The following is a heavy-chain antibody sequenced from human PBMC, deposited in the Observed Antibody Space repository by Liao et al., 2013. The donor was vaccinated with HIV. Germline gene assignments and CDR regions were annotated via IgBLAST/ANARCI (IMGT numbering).Heavy chain of an antibody. CDR2: ITDSGGG. CDR3: ARNYLTSTTYYAKAFDS. Sequence: QVQLQQWGAGLLKPSETLSLTCAVYGGSLSGYQWNWIRQSPGKGLEWIGEITDSGGGKYNPALKSRVTMSVDTSKKQFALKVRSVTAADTAVYYCARNYLTSTTYYAKAFDSWGQGTLVTVSS. V-gene: IGHV4-34*01. J-gene: IGHJ4*02. CDR1: GGSLSGYQ. D-gene: IGHD2-2*01.